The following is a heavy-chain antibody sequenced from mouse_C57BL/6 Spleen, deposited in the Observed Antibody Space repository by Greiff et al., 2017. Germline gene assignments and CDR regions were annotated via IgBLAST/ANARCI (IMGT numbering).Heavy chain of an antibody. V-gene: IGHV10-1*01. J-gene: IGHJ4*01. CDR3: VKGPFYYAMDY. CDR1: GFSFNTYA. CDR2: IRSKSNNYAT. Sequence: GGGLVQPKGSLKLSCAASGFSFNTYAMNWVRQAPGKGLEWVARIRSKSNNYATYYADSVKDRFTISRDDSESMLYLQVNNLKTEDTAMDYCVKGPFYYAMDYWGQGTSVTVSS.